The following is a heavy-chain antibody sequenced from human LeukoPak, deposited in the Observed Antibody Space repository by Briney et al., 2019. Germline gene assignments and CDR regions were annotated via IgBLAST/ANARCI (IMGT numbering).Heavy chain of an antibody. CDR1: GGTFSSYT. D-gene: IGHD3-22*01. Sequence: SVKVSCKXSGGTFSSYTISWVRQAPRQGLEWMGRIIPILGIANYAQKFQGRVTITADKSTRTAYMELSSLRSEDTAVYYCARDPAYYYDSSGYYYRDYWYFDLWGRGTLVTVSS. CDR3: ARDPAYYYDSSGYYYRDYWYFDL. J-gene: IGHJ2*01. V-gene: IGHV1-69*04. CDR2: IIPILGIA.